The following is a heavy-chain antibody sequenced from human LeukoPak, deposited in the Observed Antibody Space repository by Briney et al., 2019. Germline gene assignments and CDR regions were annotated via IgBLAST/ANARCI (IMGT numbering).Heavy chain of an antibody. J-gene: IGHJ3*02. CDR1: GGSFSGYY. Sequence: SSETLSLTCAVYGGSFSGYYWSWIRQPPGKWLEWIGEINHSGSTNYNPSLKSRVTISVDTSKNLFSLKLSSVTAADTAVYYCARPTYGDYVYGDAFDIWGQGTMVTVSS. CDR3: ARPTYGDYVYGDAFDI. V-gene: IGHV4-34*01. D-gene: IGHD4-17*01. CDR2: INHSGST.